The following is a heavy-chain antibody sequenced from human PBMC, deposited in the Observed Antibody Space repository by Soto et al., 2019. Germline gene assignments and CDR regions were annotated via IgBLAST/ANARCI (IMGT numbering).Heavy chain of an antibody. CDR1: GGSINSSHW. J-gene: IGHJ4*02. D-gene: IGHD6-19*01. Sequence: QVQLQESGPGLAKPSGTLSLTCAVSGGSINSSHWWSWVRQPPGKGLEWIGEIYHSGNTNYNPSLKGRVTISLDKSKNQFSLKLSSVTAADTAVYHCARSVAVAGTDFDYWGQGTLVTVSS. CDR3: ARSVAVAGTDFDY. CDR2: IYHSGNT. V-gene: IGHV4-4*02.